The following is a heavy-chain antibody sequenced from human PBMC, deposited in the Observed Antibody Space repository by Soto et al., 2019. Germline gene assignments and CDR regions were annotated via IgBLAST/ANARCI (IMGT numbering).Heavy chain of an antibody. Sequence: EVQLVESGGGLVQPGRSLRLSCAASGFTFDDNAMHWVRQSPGKGLEWVSGISWNSGTIAYADSVKGRFTISRDNAKNPLYLQMNSLGAEDTAFFYCARVLYFFPAAGGGIDDWGQGTLVTVSS. CDR1: GFTFDDNA. J-gene: IGHJ4*02. CDR2: ISWNSGTI. V-gene: IGHV3-9*01. CDR3: ARVLYFFPAAGGGIDD. D-gene: IGHD2-8*01.